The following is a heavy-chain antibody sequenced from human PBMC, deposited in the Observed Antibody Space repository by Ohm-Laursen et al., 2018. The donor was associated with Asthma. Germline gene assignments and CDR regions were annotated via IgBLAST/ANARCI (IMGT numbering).Heavy chain of an antibody. CDR2: ISSDISTI. V-gene: IGHV3-48*01. Sequence: SLRLSCSASGFTITNYWMHCVCQAPGKGLERVSFISSDISTIYYADSVKGRFTISRDNAKNSLYLQMHSLRPEDTAVYYCARSWGGSDYWGQGTLVTVSS. CDR1: GFTITNYW. CDR3: ARSWGGSDY. J-gene: IGHJ4*02. D-gene: IGHD3-16*01.